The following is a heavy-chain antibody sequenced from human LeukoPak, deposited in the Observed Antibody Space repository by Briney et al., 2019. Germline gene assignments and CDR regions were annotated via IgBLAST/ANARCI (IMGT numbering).Heavy chain of an antibody. CDR1: GCTFTSYG. CDR2: ISGYNGNT. Sequence: ASVQVSCKASGCTFTSYGIRWVRRAPGQGLEWMGWISGYNGNTNYAQNLQGRVTITTDTSTNTAYMELRSLRSDDTAVYYCARFLCDNGVCHRAFDIWGQGTAVTVS. V-gene: IGHV1-18*01. CDR3: ARFLCDNGVCHRAFDI. D-gene: IGHD2-8*01. J-gene: IGHJ3*02.